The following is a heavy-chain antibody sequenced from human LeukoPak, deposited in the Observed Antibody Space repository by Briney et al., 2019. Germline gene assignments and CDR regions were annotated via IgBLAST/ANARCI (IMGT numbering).Heavy chain of an antibody. Sequence: SETLSLTCAVSGGSITQTNYWTWVRHPPGRELEWIGEVNPQGSTTYNPSPMRRAAIQLDPPANHVSLQLTSVTAADPAVFYCANRGGPYRRFDYSGQGTLVTVSS. CDR3: ANRGGPYRRFDY. CDR2: VNPQGST. J-gene: IGHJ4*02. CDR1: GGSITQTNY. V-gene: IGHV4-4*02.